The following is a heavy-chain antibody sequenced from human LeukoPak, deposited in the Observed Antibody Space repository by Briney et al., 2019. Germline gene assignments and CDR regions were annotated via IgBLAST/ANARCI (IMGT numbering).Heavy chain of an antibody. V-gene: IGHV3-23*01. J-gene: IGHJ3*02. CDR2: ISAGGTAI. Sequence: PGGSLRLSCAASGFTFAPYIVSWVRQAPGKGLQWVSAISAGGTAIYYAESVKGRFTISRDDSNNMLYLQMNSPRDEDTATYYCAKGGYIGYNGLFDIWGQGTTVIVSS. CDR3: AKGGYIGYNGLFDI. CDR1: GFTFAPYI. D-gene: IGHD5-12*01.